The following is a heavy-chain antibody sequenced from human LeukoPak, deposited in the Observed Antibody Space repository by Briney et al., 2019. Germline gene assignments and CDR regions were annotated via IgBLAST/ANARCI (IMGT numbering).Heavy chain of an antibody. CDR3: ASRGGSYGDHLDY. V-gene: IGHV3-66*01. J-gene: IGHJ4*02. D-gene: IGHD4-17*01. CDR2: IYSGGHT. CDR1: GFTFSSYA. Sequence: GGSLRLSCAASGFTFSSYAMSWVRQAPGKGLEWVSLIYSGGHTYYADSVKGRFTISRDSSKNTLYLQIHSLRAEDTAVYYCASRGGSYGDHLDYWGQGTLVTVSS.